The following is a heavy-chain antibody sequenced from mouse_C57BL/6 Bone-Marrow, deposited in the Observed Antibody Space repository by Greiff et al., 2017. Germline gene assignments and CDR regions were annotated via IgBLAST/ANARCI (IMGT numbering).Heavy chain of an antibody. J-gene: IGHJ2*01. V-gene: IGHV1-76*01. D-gene: IGHD1-1*01. CDR2: IYPGSGNT. CDR1: GYTFTDYY. CDR3: ARWRYYGSSYYDY. Sequence: VQLQQSGAELVRPGASVKLSCKASGYTFTDYYINWVKQRPGQGLEWIARIYPGSGNTYYNEKFKGKATLTAEKSSSTAYMQLSSLTSEDSAVYFCARWRYYGSSYYDYWGQGTTLTVSS.